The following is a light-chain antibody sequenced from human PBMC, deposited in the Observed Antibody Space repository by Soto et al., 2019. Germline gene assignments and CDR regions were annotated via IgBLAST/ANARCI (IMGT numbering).Light chain of an antibody. CDR3: LQHHTYPAT. J-gene: IGKJ4*01. Sequence: IQLTQSPSSLSASVGDRVTITCRASQGIRSYLAWYQQKPGRAPNLLIYVASTLQSGVPSRFSGSGSGTEFTLTISSLQPEDFATYYCLQHHTYPATFGGGTKVDIK. CDR1: QGIRSY. CDR2: VAS. V-gene: IGKV1-9*01.